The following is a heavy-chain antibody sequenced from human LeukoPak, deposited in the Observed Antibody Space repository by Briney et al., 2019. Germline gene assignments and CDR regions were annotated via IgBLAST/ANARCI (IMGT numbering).Heavy chain of an antibody. D-gene: IGHD6-6*01. CDR3: ARYSSSSVYFDY. V-gene: IGHV4-59*08. CDR1: GGSISSYY. CDR2: IYSSGTT. J-gene: IGHJ4*02. Sequence: SESLSLTCTVSGGSISSYYWSWIRQPPGKGLEWVGYIYSSGTTYYNPSLKSHVTISVDTSKTLFSLELSSVTAADTVVYYCARYSSSSVYFDYWGQGTLVTVSS.